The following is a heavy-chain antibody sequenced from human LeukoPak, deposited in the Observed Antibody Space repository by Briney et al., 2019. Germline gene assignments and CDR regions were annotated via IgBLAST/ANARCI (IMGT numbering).Heavy chain of an antibody. Sequence: GGSLRLSCAASGFTFSSYWMHWVRQAPGKGLVWVSRINSDGSSTSYADSVKGRFTISRDNTKNTLYLQMNSLRAEDTAVYYCARDQGDGYNHFDYWGQGTLVTVSS. CDR1: GFTFSSYW. J-gene: IGHJ4*02. CDR3: ARDQGDGYNHFDY. V-gene: IGHV3-74*01. D-gene: IGHD5-24*01. CDR2: INSDGSST.